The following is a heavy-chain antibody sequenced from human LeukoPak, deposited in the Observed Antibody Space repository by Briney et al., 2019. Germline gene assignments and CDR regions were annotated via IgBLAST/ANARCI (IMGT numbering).Heavy chain of an antibody. Sequence: PGGSLRLSCAASGFTFSDCYMSWIRQAPGKGLEWVSSISSRSSYIYYADSVKGRFTISRDNAKNSLYLQMNSLRAEDTAVCYCARDSHYYDSSGSVYWGQGTLVTVSS. CDR3: ARDSHYYDSSGSVY. J-gene: IGHJ4*02. D-gene: IGHD3-22*01. CDR2: ISSRSSYI. V-gene: IGHV3-11*06. CDR1: GFTFSDCY.